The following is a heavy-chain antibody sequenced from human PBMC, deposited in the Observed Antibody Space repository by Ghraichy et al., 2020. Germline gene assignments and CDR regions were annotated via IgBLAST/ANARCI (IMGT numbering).Heavy chain of an antibody. Sequence: GESLNISCAASGFTFSSYSMNWVRQAPGKGLEWVSSISSSSSYIYYADSVKGRFTISRDNAKNSLYLQMNSLRAEDTAVYYCARDYQGGQQLVGNWFDPWGQGTLVTVSS. V-gene: IGHV3-21*01. J-gene: IGHJ5*02. CDR1: GFTFSSYS. CDR2: ISSSSSYI. D-gene: IGHD6-13*01. CDR3: ARDYQGGQQLVGNWFDP.